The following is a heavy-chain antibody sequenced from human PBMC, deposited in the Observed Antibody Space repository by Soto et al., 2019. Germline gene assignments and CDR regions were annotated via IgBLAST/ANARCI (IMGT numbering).Heavy chain of an antibody. J-gene: IGHJ4*02. CDR1: GDSISSGGHY. D-gene: IGHD5-18*01. CDR3: ARHGYNYGGGYFDY. V-gene: IGHV4-31*03. CDR2: ISYSGIV. Sequence: SETLSLTCTVSGDSISSGGHYWSWIRQHPGKRPEWIGYISYSGIVYYNQSLESRFTISVDTSKNQFSLSLTSVTAADTAVYYCARHGYNYGGGYFDYWGQGTLVTVSS.